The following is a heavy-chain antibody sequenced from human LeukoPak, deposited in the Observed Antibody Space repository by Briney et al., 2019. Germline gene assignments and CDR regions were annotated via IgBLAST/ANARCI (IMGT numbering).Heavy chain of an antibody. V-gene: IGHV3-74*01. J-gene: IGHJ6*03. CDR1: GFTFSSYW. CDR3: ARAGNYYDFWSGTLGGYYMDV. Sequence: QAGGSLRLSCAASGFTFSSYWMHWVRQAPGKGLVWVSRINTDGSSTSYADSVKGRFTISRDNAKNTLYLQMNSLRAEDTAVYYCARAGNYYDFWSGTLGGYYMDVWGKGTTVTVSS. D-gene: IGHD3-3*01. CDR2: INTDGSST.